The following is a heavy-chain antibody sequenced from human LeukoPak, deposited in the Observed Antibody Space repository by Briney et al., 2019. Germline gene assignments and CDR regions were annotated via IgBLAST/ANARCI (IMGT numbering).Heavy chain of an antibody. Sequence: SETLSLTCTVSGGSISSYYWSWIRQPPGKGLEWNGYIYYSGSTNYNPSLKSRVTISVDTSKNQFSLKLSSVTAADTAVYYCARDHCSGGSCYGFDYWGQGTLVTVSS. V-gene: IGHV4-59*01. J-gene: IGHJ4*02. CDR2: IYYSGST. D-gene: IGHD2-15*01. CDR1: GGSISSYY. CDR3: ARDHCSGGSCYGFDY.